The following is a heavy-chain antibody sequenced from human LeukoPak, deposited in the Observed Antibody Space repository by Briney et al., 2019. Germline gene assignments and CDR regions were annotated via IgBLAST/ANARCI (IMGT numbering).Heavy chain of an antibody. CDR1: GGSTASSSHY. CDR2: MYYTGST. D-gene: IGHD5-18*01. V-gene: IGHV4-39*01. Sequence: PSETLSLTCTVSGGSTASSSHYWGWIRQSPGKGLVWIAIMYYTGSTYYNPPLKSRVSISVDTSRNQFSLKLTSVTAADTAVYYCARHRIQPPVLMDVWGQGTTVTVSS. J-gene: IGHJ6*02. CDR3: ARHRIQPPVLMDV.